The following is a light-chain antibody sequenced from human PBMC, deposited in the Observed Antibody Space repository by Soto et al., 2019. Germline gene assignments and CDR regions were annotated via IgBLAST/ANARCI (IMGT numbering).Light chain of an antibody. Sequence: IQMTQSPSTLSASVGDRVTITCRASHNIERWMAWYQQKPGKAPSLLIFDSSTLHTGVPSRFSRSGSGAEFTLAFSSLQPTVLATYHGELFAMSATFGQGTKVEFK. CDR3: ELFAMSAT. J-gene: IGKJ1*01. CDR2: DSS. V-gene: IGKV1-5*01. CDR1: HNIERW.